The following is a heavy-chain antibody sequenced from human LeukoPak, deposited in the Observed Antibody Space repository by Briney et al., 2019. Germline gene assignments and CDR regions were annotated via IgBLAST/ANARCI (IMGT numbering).Heavy chain of an antibody. CDR2: IWYDGSNK. CDR1: GFTFSSYA. CDR3: ARDHGDYYFDY. Sequence: PGGSLRLSCAASGFTFSSYAMHWVRQAPGKGLEWVAVIWYDGSNKYYADSVKGRFTISRDNSKNTLYLQMNSLRAEDTAVYYCARDHGDYYFDYWGQGTLVTVSS. V-gene: IGHV3-33*08. D-gene: IGHD4-17*01. J-gene: IGHJ4*02.